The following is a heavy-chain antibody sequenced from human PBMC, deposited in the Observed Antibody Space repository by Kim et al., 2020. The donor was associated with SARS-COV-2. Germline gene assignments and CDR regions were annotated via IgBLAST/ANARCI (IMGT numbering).Heavy chain of an antibody. CDR3: ARSPHSSSWLVEGY. V-gene: IGHV1-69*01. D-gene: IGHD6-13*01. J-gene: IGHJ4*02. Sequence: AQKFQGRVTITADESTSTAYMELSSLRSEDTAVYYCARSPHSSSWLVEGYWGQGTLVTVSS.